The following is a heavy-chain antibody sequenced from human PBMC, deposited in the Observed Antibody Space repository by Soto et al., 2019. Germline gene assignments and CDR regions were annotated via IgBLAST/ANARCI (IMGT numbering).Heavy chain of an antibody. D-gene: IGHD2-15*01. CDR2: AHSSGGT. J-gene: IGHJ4*02. Sequence: QLQESGPGLVKPSETLSLTCTVSGVFISSGSYFWGWIRQPPGKGLEWIGSAHSSGGTYYNPFRKGRLKISVYNSKNNCSLRLNSVAAAYTAVYYCAKLKVDSTRDSDVVSWGQGKLVTVSS. V-gene: IGHV4-39*02. CDR1: GVFISSGSYF. CDR3: AKLKVDSTRDSDVVS.